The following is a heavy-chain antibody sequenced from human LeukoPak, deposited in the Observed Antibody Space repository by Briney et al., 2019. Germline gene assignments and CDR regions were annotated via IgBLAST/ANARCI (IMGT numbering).Heavy chain of an antibody. CDR1: GGTFSTYA. Sequence: SVRVSCKASGGTFSTYAINWVRQSPGHGLEWMGGIIPLFTTANYAQKFQGRVTITADASTTTAYMELTSVRFDDTAVSYCAKYRPTGMALFDSWGQGTLVTVSS. CDR3: AKYRPTGMALFDS. D-gene: IGHD1-1*01. V-gene: IGHV1-69*13. J-gene: IGHJ5*01. CDR2: IIPLFTTA.